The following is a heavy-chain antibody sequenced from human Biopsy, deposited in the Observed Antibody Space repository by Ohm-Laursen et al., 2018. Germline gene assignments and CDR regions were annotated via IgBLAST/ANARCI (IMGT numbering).Heavy chain of an antibody. D-gene: IGHD2/OR15-2a*01. CDR3: AKNLAVSSYALDI. CDR1: GGDINNYY. J-gene: IGHJ3*02. Sequence: TLSLTCNVSGGDINNYYWSWIRQPAGKGLEWIGRIYPGGSTNYNPSLKSRVTMSVDTSKKQLPLKLGSVTAADTAVYYCAKNLAVSSYALDIWGQGTMVTVSS. CDR2: IYPGGST. V-gene: IGHV4-4*07.